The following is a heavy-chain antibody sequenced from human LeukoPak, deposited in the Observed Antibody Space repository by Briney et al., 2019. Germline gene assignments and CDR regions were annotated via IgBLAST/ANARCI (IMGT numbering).Heavy chain of an antibody. CDR1: GGSIRSGGYY. CDR2: IYESEST. CDR3: ARDRQSGIVGATLDY. D-gene: IGHD1-26*01. J-gene: IGHJ4*02. V-gene: IGHV4-30-2*01. Sequence: SETLSLTCSVSGGSIRSGGYYWSWIRQPPGKGLQWIGHIYESESTYYNPSLESRVTISVDRSKNQLSLKLSSVTAADTAVYYCARDRQSGIVGATLDYWGQGTLVTVSS.